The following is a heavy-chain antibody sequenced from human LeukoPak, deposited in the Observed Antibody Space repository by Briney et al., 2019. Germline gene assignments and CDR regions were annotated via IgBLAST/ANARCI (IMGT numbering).Heavy chain of an antibody. Sequence: SETLSLTCAVYGGSFSGYYWSWIRQPPGKGLEWIGEINHSGSTNYNPSLKSRVTISVDTSKNQFSLKLSSVTAADTAVYYCARGRIVITMIVVVTRRNFDYWGQGTLVTVSS. CDR2: INHSGST. CDR3: ARGRIVITMIVVVTRRNFDY. V-gene: IGHV4-34*01. CDR1: GGSFSGYY. D-gene: IGHD3-22*01. J-gene: IGHJ4*02.